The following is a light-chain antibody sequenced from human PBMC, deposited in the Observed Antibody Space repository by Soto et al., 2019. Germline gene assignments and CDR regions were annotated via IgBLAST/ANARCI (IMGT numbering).Light chain of an antibody. J-gene: IGKJ1*01. CDR2: KAS. Sequence: DTQMTQSPSTLSASAGERATLTCRASQSINSWLAWYQQKPGKAPKLLIYKASTLKSGVPSRFSGSGSGTEFTLTISSLQPDDFATYYCQHYNSYSEAFGQGTKVDIK. V-gene: IGKV1-5*03. CDR1: QSINSW. CDR3: QHYNSYSEA.